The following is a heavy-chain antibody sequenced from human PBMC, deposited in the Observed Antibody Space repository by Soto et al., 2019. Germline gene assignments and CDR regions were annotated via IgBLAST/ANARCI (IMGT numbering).Heavy chain of an antibody. CDR2: LYYSGGT. J-gene: IGHJ4*02. V-gene: IGHV4-59*08. CDR3: ARVYDNSHFDS. Sequence: QVQLQESGPGLVKPSETLSLTCTVSDGSISSYYWCWSRQLPGKGLEWIGCLYYSGGTTSNPSLKSRVTLPVDTSKNQFSLKLSSMTAADTAVYYCARVYDNSHFDSWGQGTLVTVSS. D-gene: IGHD5-12*01. CDR1: DGSISSYY.